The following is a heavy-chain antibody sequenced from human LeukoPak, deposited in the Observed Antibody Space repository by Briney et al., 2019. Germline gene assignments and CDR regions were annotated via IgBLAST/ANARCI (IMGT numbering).Heavy chain of an antibody. CDR3: ARHFHSAWFGF. Sequence: GEPLRFSGKFLGSALPASGFAWLGQLPGKGLKWMGNIYPGGSNGRYSPSFQGQVTMSADKSITTVYLQWSSLKASDTATYYCARHFHSAWFGFWGQGSLVTVSS. D-gene: IGHD5-18*01. CDR1: GSALPASG. CDR2: IYPGGSNG. J-gene: IGHJ4*02. V-gene: IGHV5-51*01.